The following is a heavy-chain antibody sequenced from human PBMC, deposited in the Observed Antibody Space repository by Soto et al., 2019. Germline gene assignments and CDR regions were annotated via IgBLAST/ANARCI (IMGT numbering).Heavy chain of an antibody. CDR1: GYTFTSYD. CDR3: ARGLYCSGGSCYSVAFDI. CDR2: MNPNSGNT. V-gene: IGHV1-8*01. D-gene: IGHD2-15*01. J-gene: IGHJ3*02. Sequence: GASVKVSCKASGYTFTSYDINWVRQATGQELEWMGWMNPNSGNTGYAQKFQGRVTMTRNTSISTAYMELSSLRSEDTAVYYCARGLYCSGGSCYSVAFDIWGQGTMVTVSS.